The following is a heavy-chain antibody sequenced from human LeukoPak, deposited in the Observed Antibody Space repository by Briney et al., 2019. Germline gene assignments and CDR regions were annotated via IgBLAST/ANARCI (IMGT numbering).Heavy chain of an antibody. CDR1: GGSISSYY. J-gene: IGHJ4*02. Sequence: SETLSLTCTVSGGSISSYYWSWIRQPPGKGLEWIGYIYYSGSTNYSPSLKSRVTISVDTSKNQFSLKLSSVTAADTAVYYCARVLVRGVITYFDYWGQGTLVTVSS. CDR2: IYYSGST. CDR3: ARVLVRGVITYFDY. V-gene: IGHV4-59*01. D-gene: IGHD3-10*01.